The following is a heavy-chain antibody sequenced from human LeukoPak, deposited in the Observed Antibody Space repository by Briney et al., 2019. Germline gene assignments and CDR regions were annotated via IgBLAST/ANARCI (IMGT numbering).Heavy chain of an antibody. CDR2: IRSKAYGGTT. CDR1: GFTFGDYA. Sequence: GGSLRLSCTASGFTFGDYAMSWVRQAPGKGLEWVGFIRSKAYGGTTEYAASVKGRFTISRDDSKSIAYLQMNSLKTEDTAVYYCTSWNDLYWGQGTLVTVSS. J-gene: IGHJ4*02. D-gene: IGHD1-1*01. CDR3: TSWNDLY. V-gene: IGHV3-49*04.